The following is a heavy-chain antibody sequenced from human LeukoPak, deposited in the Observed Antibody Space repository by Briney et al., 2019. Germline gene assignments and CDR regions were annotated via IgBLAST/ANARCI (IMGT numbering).Heavy chain of an antibody. CDR3: ARGGDGYNYSPFDY. CDR1: GGSISSISSNNYH. J-gene: IGHJ4*02. V-gene: IGHV4-39*07. Sequence: TSETLSLTCIVSGGSISSISSNNYHWGWIRQPPGKGLEWIGSIYYSGSTYYNPSLKSRVTISVDTSKNQFSLKLSSVTAADTAVYYCARGGDGYNYSPFDYWGQGTLVTVSS. D-gene: IGHD5-24*01. CDR2: IYYSGST.